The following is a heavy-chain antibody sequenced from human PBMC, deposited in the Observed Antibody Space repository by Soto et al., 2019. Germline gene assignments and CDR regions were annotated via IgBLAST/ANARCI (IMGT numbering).Heavy chain of an antibody. J-gene: IGHJ4*02. D-gene: IGHD3-10*01. Sequence: SETLSLTCIVSGDSITSSGSYWGWIRQPPGRGLEWIGSLYYTGTTYYNPSLKSRLTISVDTSKNHFSLELSSVTAADTAVYYCARHKRYFGPGIDWGRGTLVTVS. CDR1: GDSITSSGSY. CDR3: ARHKRYFGPGID. CDR2: LYYTGTT. V-gene: IGHV4-39*01.